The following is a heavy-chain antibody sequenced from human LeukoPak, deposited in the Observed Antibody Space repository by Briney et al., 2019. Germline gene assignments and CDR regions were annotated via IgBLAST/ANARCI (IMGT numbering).Heavy chain of an antibody. D-gene: IGHD3-16*01. CDR2: INHSGST. CDR3: ARGYDGYYFDY. J-gene: IGHJ4*02. CDR1: GGSFSGYY. V-gene: IGHV4-34*01. Sequence: SETLSLTCAVYGGSFSGYYWSWIRQPPGKGLEWIGEINHSGSTNYNPCLKSRVTISVDTSKNQFSLKLSSVTAADTAVYYCARGYDGYYFDYWGQGTLVTVSS.